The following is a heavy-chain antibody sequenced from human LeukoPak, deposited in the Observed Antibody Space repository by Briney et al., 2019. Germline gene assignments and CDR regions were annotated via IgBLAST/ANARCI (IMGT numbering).Heavy chain of an antibody. Sequence: GGSLRLSCAASGFTFSSYAMSWVRQAPGKELEWVSAISGSDGSTYYADSVKGRFTISRDNSKNTLYLQMNSLRAEDTAVYYCAKGITIFGVANYGGDYWGQGTLATVS. V-gene: IGHV3-23*01. CDR1: GFTFSSYA. J-gene: IGHJ4*02. D-gene: IGHD3-3*01. CDR3: AKGITIFGVANYGGDY. CDR2: ISGSDGST.